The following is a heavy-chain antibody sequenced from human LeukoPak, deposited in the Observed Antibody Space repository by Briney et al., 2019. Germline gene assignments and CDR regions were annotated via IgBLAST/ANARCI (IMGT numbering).Heavy chain of an antibody. D-gene: IGHD6-19*01. CDR3: ARDLPNSSGWYGY. Sequence: GGSLRLSCVVSGFTFNNYWMSWVRQAPGKGLEWVATMRQDGGEIYYVDSVRGRFTISRDNAKNSLYLQMNSLRAEDTAVYYCARDLPNSSGWYGYWGQGTLVTVSS. CDR1: GFTFNNYW. J-gene: IGHJ4*02. V-gene: IGHV3-7*01. CDR2: MRQDGGEI.